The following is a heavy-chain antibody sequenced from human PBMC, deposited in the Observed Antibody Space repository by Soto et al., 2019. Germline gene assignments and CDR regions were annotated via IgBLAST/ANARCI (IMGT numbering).Heavy chain of an antibody. V-gene: IGHV4-39*01. J-gene: IGHJ4*02. CDR1: GGSISSSSYY. D-gene: IGHD3-9*01. Sequence: PSETLSLTCTVSGGSISSSSYYWGWIRQPPGKGLEWIGSIYYSGSTYYNPSLKSRVTISVDTSKNQFSLKLSSVTAADTAVYYCARQSRTYYDILTGYRFGDYWGQGTLVTSPQ. CDR2: IYYSGST. CDR3: ARQSRTYYDILTGYRFGDY.